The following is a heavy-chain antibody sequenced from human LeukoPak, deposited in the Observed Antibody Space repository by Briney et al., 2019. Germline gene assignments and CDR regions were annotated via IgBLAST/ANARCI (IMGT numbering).Heavy chain of an antibody. CDR2: IYYSGST. CDR1: GGSISSYY. V-gene: IGHV4-59*01. J-gene: IGHJ6*03. Sequence: NPSETLSLTCTVSGGSISSYYWSWIRQPPRKGLEWIGYIYYSGSTNYNPSPKSRVTISVDTSKNQFSLKLSSVTAADTAVYYCARTADYDFWSGLNYYYYMDVWGKGTTVTVSS. D-gene: IGHD3-3*01. CDR3: ARTADYDFWSGLNYYYYMDV.